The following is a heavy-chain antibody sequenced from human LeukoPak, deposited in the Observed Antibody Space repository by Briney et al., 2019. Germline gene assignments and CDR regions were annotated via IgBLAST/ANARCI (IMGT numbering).Heavy chain of an antibody. CDR2: ICSSGSTI. D-gene: IGHD3-10*01. V-gene: IGHV3-48*03. J-gene: IGHJ6*02. CDR1: GFTFSSYE. Sequence: PGGSLRLSCAASGFTFSSYEMNWVRQAPGKGLEWVSYICSSGSTIYYADSVKGRFTISRDNAKNSLYLQMNSLRAEDTAVYYCARDDKIELWFGDYYGMDVWGQGTTVTVSS. CDR3: ARDDKIELWFGDYYGMDV.